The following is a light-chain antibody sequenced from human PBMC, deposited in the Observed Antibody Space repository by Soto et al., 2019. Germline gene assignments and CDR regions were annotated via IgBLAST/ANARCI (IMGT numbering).Light chain of an antibody. V-gene: IGKV3-20*01. CDR1: QSVSSSY. CDR3: QQYGSSPPT. CDR2: GAS. J-gene: IGKJ1*01. Sequence: TVFTHDLGSPHFPPCQTVTLSFSASQSVSSSYLAWYQQKPGQAPRLLIYGASSRATGIPDRFSGSGSGTDFTLTISRLEPEDFAVYYCQQYGSSPPTFGQGTKVDI.